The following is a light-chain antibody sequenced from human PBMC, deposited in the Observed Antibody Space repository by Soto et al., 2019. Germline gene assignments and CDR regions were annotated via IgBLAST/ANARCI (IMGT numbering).Light chain of an antibody. V-gene: IGKV3-15*01. Sequence: EIVMTQSPATLSVSPGERATLSCRASQSVSNNLAWYQQKPGQAPRLLIYGASTRATGIPARFSGSGSGTEFTLTISSLQSEDFAVYYCQQYNKWPPLTFGPGTKVDIK. J-gene: IGKJ3*01. CDR2: GAS. CDR3: QQYNKWPPLT. CDR1: QSVSNN.